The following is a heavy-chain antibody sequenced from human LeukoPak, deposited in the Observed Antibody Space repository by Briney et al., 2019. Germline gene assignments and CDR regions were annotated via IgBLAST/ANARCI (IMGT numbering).Heavy chain of an antibody. D-gene: IGHD3-10*01. CDR3: ARIDGGHHLSPFDY. Sequence: SVTLSLTCTVSGGSFSSSSYYWRWIRQPPGKGLVMIGRFYYSGSTYYNPSLKHRVTISVDMSKNQFSLTLSSVTGADTAIYYCARIDGGHHLSPFDYWGQGTLVTVSS. V-gene: IGHV4-39*01. CDR1: GGSFSSSSYY. CDR2: FYYSGST. J-gene: IGHJ4*02.